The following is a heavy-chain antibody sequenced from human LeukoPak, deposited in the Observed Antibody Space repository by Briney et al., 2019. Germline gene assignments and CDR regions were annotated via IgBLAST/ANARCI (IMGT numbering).Heavy chain of an antibody. D-gene: IGHD4-17*01. Sequence: PSETLSLTCAVSGVSFNDYYWSWVRQTPGKGLEWIGEINHSGYTNDSPSLKSRVTLSIDTSRKQFSLNLRSVTVADTGIYYCTRMTTGHDYWGQGTLITVSS. V-gene: IGHV4-34*01. CDR2: INHSGYT. J-gene: IGHJ4*02. CDR1: GVSFNDYY. CDR3: TRMTTGHDY.